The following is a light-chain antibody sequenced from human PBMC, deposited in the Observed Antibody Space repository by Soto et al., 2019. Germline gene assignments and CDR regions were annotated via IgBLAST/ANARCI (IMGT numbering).Light chain of an antibody. J-gene: IGKJ1*01. CDR1: QSVSSSH. CDR2: GAS. CDR3: QQYDNSPGST. V-gene: IGKV3-20*01. Sequence: ETVLTQAPGTQSLSPGERATVSCRASQSVSSSHLAWYQQKPGQAPRLLIYGASSRATGIPDRFSGSGSGTDFTLTISRLQPEDFAVYYCQQYDNSPGSTFGQGTKM.